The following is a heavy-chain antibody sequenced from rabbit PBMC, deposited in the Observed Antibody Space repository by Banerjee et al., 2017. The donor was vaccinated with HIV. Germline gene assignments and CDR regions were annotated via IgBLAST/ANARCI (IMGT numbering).Heavy chain of an antibody. J-gene: IGHJ4*01. V-gene: IGHV1S40*01. CDR1: GFSFSSSYY. CDR3: ARDSAGREDFNL. CDR2: IYTGSGST. D-gene: IGHD4-2*01. Sequence: QSLEESGGDLVKPGASLTLTCTASGFSFSSSYYISWVRQAPGKGLEWIACIYTGSGSTAYASWAKGRFTISKTSSTTVTLQMTSLTAADTATYFCARDSAGREDFNLWGPGTLVTVS.